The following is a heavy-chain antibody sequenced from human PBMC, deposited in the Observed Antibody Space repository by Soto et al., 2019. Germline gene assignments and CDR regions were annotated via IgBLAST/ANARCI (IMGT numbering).Heavy chain of an antibody. CDR3: AKSRDAYNFYFYYGMAV. V-gene: IGHV3-30*18. Sequence: QVQLVESGGGVVQPGTSLRLSCAASGFTFSNYGMHWVRQTPGKGLEWVALILYDGSNKYYADSVKGRFTISRDNSKNTLYLQVSSLRAEATAVYYCAKSRDAYNFYFYYGMAVWGQGMSVTVAS. J-gene: IGHJ6*02. CDR1: GFTFSNYG. D-gene: IGHD1-1*01. CDR2: ILYDGSNK.